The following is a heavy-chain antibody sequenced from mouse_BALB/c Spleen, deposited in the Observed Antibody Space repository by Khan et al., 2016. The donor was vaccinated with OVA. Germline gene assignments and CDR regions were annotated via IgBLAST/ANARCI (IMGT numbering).Heavy chain of an antibody. CDR2: ISYSGRT. Sequence: QLEESGPGLVKPSQSLSLTCTVTGYSITSDYAWNWIRQFPGNKLEWMGYISYSGRTSYNPSLKSRISSTRDNSKNQFFLQLNSVTTEDTATYYCARSVTITTVVATDFDYWGQGTTLTVSS. V-gene: IGHV3-2*02. CDR1: GYSITSDYA. CDR3: ARSVTITTVVATDFDY. J-gene: IGHJ2*01. D-gene: IGHD1-1*01.